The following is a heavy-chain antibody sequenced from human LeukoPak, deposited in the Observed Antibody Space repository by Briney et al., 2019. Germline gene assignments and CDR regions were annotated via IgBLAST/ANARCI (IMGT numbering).Heavy chain of an antibody. Sequence: GGSLRLSCAASEFTFSSYAMSWVRQTPGKGLEWVSAITGSGGTTYYADSVKGRFTISRDNSKNTLYLQMNSLRAEDTAVYYCARRNIAAAALDYWGQGTLVTVSS. CDR2: ITGSGGTT. J-gene: IGHJ4*02. V-gene: IGHV3-23*01. CDR1: EFTFSSYA. D-gene: IGHD6-13*01. CDR3: ARRNIAAAALDY.